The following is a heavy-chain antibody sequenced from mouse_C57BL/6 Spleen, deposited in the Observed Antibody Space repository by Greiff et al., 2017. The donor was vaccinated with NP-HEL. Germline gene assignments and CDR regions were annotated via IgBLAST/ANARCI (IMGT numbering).Heavy chain of an antibody. CDR3: ARHGEPYYYAMDY. Sequence: VKLVESGPGLVAPSQSLSITCTVSGFSLTSYGVHWVRQPPGKGLEWLVVIWSDGSTTYNSALKSRLSISKDNSKSQVFLKMNSLQTDDTAMYYCARHGEPYYYAMDYWGQGTSVTVSS. CDR2: IWSDGST. V-gene: IGHV2-6-1*01. J-gene: IGHJ4*01. CDR1: GFSLTSYG.